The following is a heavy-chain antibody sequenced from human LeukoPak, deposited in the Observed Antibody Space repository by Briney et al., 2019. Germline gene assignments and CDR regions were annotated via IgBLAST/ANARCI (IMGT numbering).Heavy chain of an antibody. J-gene: IGHJ4*02. CDR3: ARDRLGQQLAFY. Sequence: SETLSLTCAVYGGSFSGYYWSWIRQPPGKGLEWIGYIYHSGSTYYNPSLKSRVTISVDRSKNQFSLKLSSVTAADTAVYYCARDRLGQQLAFYWGQGTLVTVSS. CDR2: IYHSGST. D-gene: IGHD6-13*01. V-gene: IGHV4-34*01. CDR1: GGSFSGYY.